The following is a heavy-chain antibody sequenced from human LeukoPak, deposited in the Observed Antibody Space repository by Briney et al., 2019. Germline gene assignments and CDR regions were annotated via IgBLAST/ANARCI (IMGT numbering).Heavy chain of an antibody. CDR1: GFTFSSYE. J-gene: IGHJ4*02. D-gene: IGHD5-24*01. CDR2: ISRSGSII. Sequence: PGGSLRLSCAASGFTFSSYEMNWVRQAPGKGLEWVSYISRSGSIIYYADSVKGRFTISRDNAKNSLYLQMNSLRGEDTAVYYCARDRRSGDGYNYRFDYWGQGTLVTVSS. CDR3: ARDRRSGDGYNYRFDY. V-gene: IGHV3-48*03.